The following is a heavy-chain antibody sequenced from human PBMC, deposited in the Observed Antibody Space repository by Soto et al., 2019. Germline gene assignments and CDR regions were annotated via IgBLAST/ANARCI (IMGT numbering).Heavy chain of an antibody. CDR1: GGTFSSYA. V-gene: IGHV1-69*13. CDR3: AREVSGSYSENYYFDY. CDR2: IIPIFGTA. Sequence: GASVKVSCKASGGTFSSYAISWVRQAPGQGLEWMGGIIPIFGTANYAQKFQGRVTITADESTSTAYMELSSLRSEDTAVYYCAREVSGSYSENYYFDYWGQGTLVTVYS. D-gene: IGHD1-26*01. J-gene: IGHJ4*02.